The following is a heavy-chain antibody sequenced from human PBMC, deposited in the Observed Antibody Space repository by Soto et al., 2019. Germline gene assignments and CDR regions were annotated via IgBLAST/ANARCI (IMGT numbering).Heavy chain of an antibody. Sequence: EVQLVESGGGLVQPGGSLRLSCAASGFTFSSYWMHWVRQAPGKGLVWVSRINSDGSSTSYADSVKGRFTISRDNAKNTLYLKMNSLRAEDTAVYYCVSTSLVVAAATREDYWGQGTLVTVSS. CDR3: VSTSLVVAAATREDY. J-gene: IGHJ4*02. CDR2: INSDGSST. D-gene: IGHD2-15*01. V-gene: IGHV3-74*01. CDR1: GFTFSSYW.